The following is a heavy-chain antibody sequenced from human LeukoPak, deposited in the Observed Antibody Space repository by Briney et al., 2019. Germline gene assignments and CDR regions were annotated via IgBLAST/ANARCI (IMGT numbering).Heavy chain of an antibody. CDR3: ARDRPIMGSYLNWFDP. CDR2: IYSGGST. CDR1: GFTVSSNY. J-gene: IGHJ5*02. Sequence: GGSLRLSCAASGFTVSSNYMSWVRQAPGKGLEWVSVIYSGGSTYYADSVKGRFTISRDNSKNTLYLQMNSLRAEDTAVYYCARDRPIMGSYLNWFDPWGQGTPVTVSS. V-gene: IGHV3-66*01. D-gene: IGHD3-16*02.